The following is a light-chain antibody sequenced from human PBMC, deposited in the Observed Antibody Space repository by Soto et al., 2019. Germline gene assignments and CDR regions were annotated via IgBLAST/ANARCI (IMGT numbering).Light chain of an antibody. CDR2: GAS. V-gene: IGKV3-15*01. CDR1: QSVGNN. CDR3: QQYSNWPWGT. Sequence: EIVLTQSPATLSVSPGERATLSCRASQSVGNNLAWYQQKPGQAPRLLIYGASTRATGIPARFSGSGSGTEFTRTISSLQSEDFAVYYCQQYSNWPWGTFGQGTKLEIK. J-gene: IGKJ2*01.